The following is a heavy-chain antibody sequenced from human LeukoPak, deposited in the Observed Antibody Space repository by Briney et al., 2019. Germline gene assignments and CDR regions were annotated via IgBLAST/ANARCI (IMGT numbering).Heavy chain of an antibody. CDR1: GGSISSSSYY. V-gene: IGHV4-39*07. J-gene: IGHJ4*02. CDR3: ARGPNIVVVVAATWNFDY. D-gene: IGHD2-15*01. Sequence: PSETLSLTCTVSGGSISSSSYYWGWIRQPPGKGLEWIGSIYYSGSTNYNPSLKSRVTISVDTSKNQFSLKLSSVTAADTAVYYCARGPNIVVVVAATWNFDYWGQGTLVTVSS. CDR2: IYYSGST.